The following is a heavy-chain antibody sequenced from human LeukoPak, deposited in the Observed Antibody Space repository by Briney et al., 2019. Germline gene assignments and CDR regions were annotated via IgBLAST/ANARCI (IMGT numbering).Heavy chain of an antibody. D-gene: IGHD2-21*01. J-gene: IGHJ6*03. CDR1: GFTVSSNY. CDR3: ARPSDPYYYYYYMDV. CDR2: IYSGSST. V-gene: IGHV3-53*01. Sequence: GGSLRLSCAASGFTVSSNYMSWVRQAPGKGLEWVSVIYSGSSTYYADSVKGRFTISRDNSKNTLYLQMNSLRAEDTAVYYCARPSDPYYYYYYMDVWGKGTTVTVSS.